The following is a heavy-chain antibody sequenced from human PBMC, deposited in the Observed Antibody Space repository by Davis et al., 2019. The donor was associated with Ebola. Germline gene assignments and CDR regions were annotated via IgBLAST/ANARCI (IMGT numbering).Heavy chain of an antibody. V-gene: IGHV4-61*01. CDR2: IYYSGST. CDR3: ARHLRGIVVVITTGAAWFDP. CDR1: GGSVSSGSYY. Sequence: PSETLSLTCTVSGGSVSSGSYYWSWIRQPPGKGLEWIGYIYYSGSTNYNPSLKSRVTISVDTSKNQFSLKLSSVTAADTAVYYCARHLRGIVVVITTGAAWFDPWGQGTLVTVSS. D-gene: IGHD3-22*01. J-gene: IGHJ5*02.